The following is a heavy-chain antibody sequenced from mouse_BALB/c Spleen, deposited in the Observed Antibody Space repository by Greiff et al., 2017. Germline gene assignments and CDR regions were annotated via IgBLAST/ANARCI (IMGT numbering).Heavy chain of an antibody. J-gene: IGHJ4*01. CDR2: IWGDGST. CDR1: GFSLTNSG. CDR3: AKPYPYAMDY. Sequence: QVQLQQSGPGLVAPSQSLSITCTVSGFSLTNSGVHWVRQSPGKGLEWLGVIWGDGSTNYNSAFKSRLSISKDNSKSQVFLKMNSLQTDDTARYYCAKPYPYAMDYWGQGTSVTVSS. V-gene: IGHV2-6-6*01.